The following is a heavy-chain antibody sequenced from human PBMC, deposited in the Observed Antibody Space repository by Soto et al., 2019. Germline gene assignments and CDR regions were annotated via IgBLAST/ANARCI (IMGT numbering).Heavy chain of an antibody. CDR1: GFTVSSNY. CDR2: TYPGGTT. D-gene: IGHD1-26*01. Sequence: EVQLVESGGGLVQPGGSLRLSCAASGFTVSSNYMSWVRQAPGRGLEWVSVTYPGGTTHYADSVKGRFTISRDNSQNTMDLQMNSLRADDTAMYYCTREFRTSGSRDAVDIWGQGTVVTVSS. CDR3: TREFRTSGSRDAVDI. J-gene: IGHJ3*02. V-gene: IGHV3-66*01.